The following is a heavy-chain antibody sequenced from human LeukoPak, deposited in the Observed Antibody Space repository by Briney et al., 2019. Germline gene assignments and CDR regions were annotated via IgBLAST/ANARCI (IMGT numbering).Heavy chain of an antibody. D-gene: IGHD6-13*01. CDR1: GGSFSSYY. CDR2: INHSGST. V-gene: IGHV4-34*01. Sequence: KASETLSLTCAVYGGSFSSYYWSWIRQPPGKGLEWIGEINHSGSTNYNPSLKSRVTISVDTSKNQFSLKLSSVTAADTAVYYCARGRAWSSSWYGYWGQGTLVTVSS. J-gene: IGHJ4*02. CDR3: ARGRAWSSSWYGY.